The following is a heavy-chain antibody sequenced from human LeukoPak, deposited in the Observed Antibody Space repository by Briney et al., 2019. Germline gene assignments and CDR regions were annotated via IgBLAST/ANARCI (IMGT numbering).Heavy chain of an antibody. CDR3: ARVALLWFGELNSKYNWFDP. V-gene: IGHV1-18*01. CDR2: ISAYNGNT. D-gene: IGHD3-10*01. Sequence: ASVKVSCKASGYTFTSYGISWVRQAPGQGLEWMGWISAYNGNTNYAQKLQGRATMTTDTSTSTAYMELRSLRSDDTAVYYSARVALLWFGELNSKYNWFDPWGQGTLVTVSS. J-gene: IGHJ5*02. CDR1: GYTFTSYG.